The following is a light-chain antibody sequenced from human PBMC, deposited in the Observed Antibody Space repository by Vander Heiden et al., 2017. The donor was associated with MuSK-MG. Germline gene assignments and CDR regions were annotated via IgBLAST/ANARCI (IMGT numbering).Light chain of an antibody. CDR2: GAS. CDR3: LQHTSYPLT. J-gene: IGKJ4*01. V-gene: IGKV1-17*01. Sequence: DIQRTQSPSSLSASVGDRVTITCRASQTIRNDLNWYQQKPGEAPKRLIYGASSLQSGVPSRFSGSGFGTEFTLTITRVQPEDVAVYYCLQHTSYPLTFGGGTRVEIK. CDR1: QTIRND.